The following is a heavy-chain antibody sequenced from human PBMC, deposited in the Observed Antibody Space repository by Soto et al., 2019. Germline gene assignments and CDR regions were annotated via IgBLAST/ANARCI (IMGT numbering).Heavy chain of an antibody. CDR1: GFTFSSYA. Sequence: LRLSCAASGFTFSSYAMSWVRQAPGKGLEWVSAISGSGGSTYYADSAKGRFTISRDNSKNTLYLQMNSLRAEDTAVYYCANVIAVAGTFPFDYWGQGTLVTVSS. J-gene: IGHJ4*02. CDR3: ANVIAVAGTFPFDY. D-gene: IGHD6-19*01. CDR2: ISGSGGST. V-gene: IGHV3-23*01.